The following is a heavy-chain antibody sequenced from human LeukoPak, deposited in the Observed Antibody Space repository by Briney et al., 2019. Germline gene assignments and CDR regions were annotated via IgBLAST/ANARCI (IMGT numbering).Heavy chain of an antibody. Sequence: LAGGSLRLPCADSGFTFSSHWMHWVRQAPGKGLVWVSRIKYDASSTSYADSVKGRFTISRDNAKNTLYLQMNSLRAEDTAVYYCARGATYAYYQDYWGQGTLVTVSS. CDR3: ARGATYAYYQDY. J-gene: IGHJ4*02. CDR1: GFTFSSHW. V-gene: IGHV3-74*01. D-gene: IGHD1-26*01. CDR2: IKYDASST.